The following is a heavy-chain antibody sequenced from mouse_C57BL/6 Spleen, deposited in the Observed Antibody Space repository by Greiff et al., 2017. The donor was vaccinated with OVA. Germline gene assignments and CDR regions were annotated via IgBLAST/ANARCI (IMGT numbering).Heavy chain of an antibody. D-gene: IGHD1-1*01. CDR2: IDPEDGET. V-gene: IGHV14-2*01. Sequence: VQLQQSGAELVKPGASVKLSCTASGFNIKDYYMHWVKQRTEQGLEWIGRIDPEDGETKYAPKFPGKATITAETSSNTAYLQLSSLTSEDTAVYYCARDGSSYMGYFDVWGTGTTVTVSS. J-gene: IGHJ1*03. CDR3: ARDGSSYMGYFDV. CDR1: GFNIKDYY.